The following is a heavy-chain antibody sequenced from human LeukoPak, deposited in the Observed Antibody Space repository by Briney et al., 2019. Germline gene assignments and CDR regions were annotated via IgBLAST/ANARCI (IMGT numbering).Heavy chain of an antibody. CDR3: AREMGTRVTTQCDY. CDR2: INTNTGNP. CDR1: GYTFTSYA. V-gene: IGHV7-4-1*02. D-gene: IGHD4-17*01. J-gene: IGHJ4*02. Sequence: ASVKVSCKASGYTFTSYAMNWVRQAPGQGLEWMGWINTNTGNPTYAQGFTGRFVFSWDTSVSTAYLQISSLKAEDTAVYYCAREMGTRVTTQCDYWGQGTLVTVSS.